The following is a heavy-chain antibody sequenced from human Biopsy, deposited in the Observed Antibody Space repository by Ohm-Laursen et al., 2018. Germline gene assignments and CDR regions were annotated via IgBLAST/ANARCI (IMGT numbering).Heavy chain of an antibody. CDR1: GGSIISSY. Sequence: PSDTLSLTCSVSGGSIISSYWTWVRQPPGKGLEWIGYISYSGITNYNASLKSRLTISIDTSKNQFSLKLTSVTAADTAVYYCARLPHGDYRYNFDYWGQGTLVTVSS. CDR3: ARLPHGDYRYNFDY. J-gene: IGHJ4*02. V-gene: IGHV4-59*08. D-gene: IGHD4-17*01. CDR2: ISYSGIT.